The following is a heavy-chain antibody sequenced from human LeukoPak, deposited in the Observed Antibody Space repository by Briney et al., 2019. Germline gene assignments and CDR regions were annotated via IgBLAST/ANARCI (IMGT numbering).Heavy chain of an antibody. D-gene: IGHD2-15*01. V-gene: IGHV4-59*08. CDR1: GGSISSYY. CDR2: IYYSGST. Sequence: SETLSLTCTVSGGSISSYYWSWIRQPPGKGLECIGYIYYSGSTNYNPSLKSRVTISVDTSKNQFSLKLSSVTAADTAVYYCARHSSRAAKPPGFDPWGQGTLVTVSS. J-gene: IGHJ5*02. CDR3: ARHSSRAAKPPGFDP.